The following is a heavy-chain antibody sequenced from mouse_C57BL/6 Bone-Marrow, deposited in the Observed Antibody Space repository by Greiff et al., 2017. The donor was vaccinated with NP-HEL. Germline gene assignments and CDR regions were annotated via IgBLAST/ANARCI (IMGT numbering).Heavy chain of an antibody. CDR2: INSDGGST. J-gene: IGHJ3*01. Sequence: EVMLVESGGGLVQPGESLKLSCESNEYEFPSHDMSWVRKTPEKRLELVAAINSDGGSTYYPDTLERRFIFSRDNNKKTRYLQMSSLTSEDTAIYYCARRGSDSNLAYWGQGTLVTVSA. CDR1: EYEFPSHD. D-gene: IGHD2-5*01. V-gene: IGHV5-2*03. CDR3: ARRGSDSNLAY.